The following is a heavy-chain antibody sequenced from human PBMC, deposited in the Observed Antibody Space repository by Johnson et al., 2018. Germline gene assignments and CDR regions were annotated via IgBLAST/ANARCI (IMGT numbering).Heavy chain of an antibody. J-gene: IGHJ3*01. V-gene: IGHV3-23*04. Sequence: EVQLVQAGGGVVQPGRSLRLSCAASGFTFSSYAMSWVRQAPGKGLEWVSAISGSGGSTYYADSVKGRFTIPRDNSKNTLYLQMNSLRAEDTAVYYCARDEAYSFGHGWAFDLWGHGTMVTVSS. CDR2: ISGSGGST. D-gene: IGHD3-3*01. CDR1: GFTFSSYA. CDR3: ARDEAYSFGHGWAFDL.